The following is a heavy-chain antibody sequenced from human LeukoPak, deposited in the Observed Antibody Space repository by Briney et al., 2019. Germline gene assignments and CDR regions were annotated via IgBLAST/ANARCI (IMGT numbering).Heavy chain of an antibody. Sequence: GASVKVSCKASVYILTGYYMHWVRQAPGQGLEWMGWINPNSGGTNYAQKFQGRVTMTRDTSISTAYMELSRLRSDDTAVYYCARMPVELERQNWGQGTLVTVSS. J-gene: IGHJ4*02. CDR3: ARMPVELERQN. V-gene: IGHV1-2*02. CDR1: VYILTGYY. CDR2: INPNSGGT. D-gene: IGHD1-1*01.